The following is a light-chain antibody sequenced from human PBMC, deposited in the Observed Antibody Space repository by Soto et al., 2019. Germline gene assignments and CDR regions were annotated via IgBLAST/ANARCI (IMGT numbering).Light chain of an antibody. CDR1: QSGSSY. CDR2: GTS. CDR3: QQYYNWPLT. Sequence: EIVLTQSPATLSLSPGERATLSCRASQSGSSYLAWYQQKPGQAPRLLIYGTSTRVTGIPARFSGSGSGTEFTLTISSLQSEDFAVYYCQQYYNWPLTFGGGTKVDIK. V-gene: IGKV3-15*01. J-gene: IGKJ4*01.